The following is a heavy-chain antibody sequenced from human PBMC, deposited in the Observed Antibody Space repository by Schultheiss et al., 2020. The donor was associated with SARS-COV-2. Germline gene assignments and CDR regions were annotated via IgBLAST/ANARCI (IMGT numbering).Heavy chain of an antibody. V-gene: IGHV4-4*07. CDR1: GGSISSYY. Sequence: SQTLSLTCTVSGGSISSYYWSWIRQPAGKGLEWIGRIYTSGSTYYNPSLKSRVTISVDTSKNQFSLKLSSVTAADTAVYYCARQAIGSSSSGGGYYYYGMDVWGQGTTVTGSS. CDR2: IYTSGST. CDR3: ARQAIGSSSSGGGYYYYGMDV. D-gene: IGHD6-6*01. J-gene: IGHJ6*02.